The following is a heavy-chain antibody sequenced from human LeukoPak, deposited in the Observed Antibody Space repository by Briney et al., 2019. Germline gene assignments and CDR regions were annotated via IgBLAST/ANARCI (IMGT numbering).Heavy chain of an antibody. Sequence: PGGSLRLSCAVSGFTFSSLWLSWVRQAPGKGLEWVATITQDGRQTHYVDAVKGRFTIARDNAKDSLYLQMNSLRVEDTAVYFCARGPRRVVASPPGANSRHYGLEVWGQGTTVTVSS. J-gene: IGHJ6*02. CDR2: ITQDGRQT. V-gene: IGHV3-7*05. D-gene: IGHD2-2*01. CDR1: GFTFSSLW. CDR3: ARGPRRVVASPPGANSRHYGLEV.